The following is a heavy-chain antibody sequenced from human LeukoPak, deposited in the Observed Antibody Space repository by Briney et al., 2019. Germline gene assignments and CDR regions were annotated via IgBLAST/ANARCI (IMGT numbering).Heavy chain of an antibody. D-gene: IGHD2-8*02. V-gene: IGHV1-2*02. CDR2: INPNSGGT. CDR3: ARDRTVGHDAFDI. CDR1: GYTFTGYY. J-gene: IGHJ3*02. Sequence: ASVKVSCKASGYTFTGYYMHWVRQAPGQGLEWMGWINPNSGGTNYAQKFQGRVTMTRDTSISTAYMELSRLRSDDTAVYYCARDRTVGHDAFDIWGQGTMVTVSS.